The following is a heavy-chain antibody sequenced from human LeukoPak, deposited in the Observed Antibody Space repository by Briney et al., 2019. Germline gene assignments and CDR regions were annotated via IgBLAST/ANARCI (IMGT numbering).Heavy chain of an antibody. CDR1: GFTFDDYA. J-gene: IGHJ4*02. V-gene: IGHV3-9*01. Sequence: GGSLRLSCAASGFTFDDYAMHWVRQAPGKGLEWVSGISWNSNSIGYADSVKGRFTISRDNAKNSLYLQMHSLRAEDTAVYYWARAFFYYDSSPWGQGTLVTSPQ. D-gene: IGHD3-22*01. CDR3: ARAFFYYDSSP. CDR2: ISWNSNSI.